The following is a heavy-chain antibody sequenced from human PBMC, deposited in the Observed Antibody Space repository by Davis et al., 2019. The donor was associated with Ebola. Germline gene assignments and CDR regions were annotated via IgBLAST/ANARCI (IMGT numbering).Heavy chain of an antibody. V-gene: IGHV3-11*05. D-gene: IGHD6-13*01. CDR2: ISSSSSYT. CDR3: ARAPSIAAARGLYYYYGMDV. Sequence: GESLKISCAASGFTFSDYYMRWIRQAPGKGLECVSYISSSSSYTNYADSVQGRFTISRDNSKNTLYLQMNSLRAEDTAVYYCARAPSIAAARGLYYYYGMDVWGQGTTVTVSS. J-gene: IGHJ6*02. CDR1: GFTFSDYY.